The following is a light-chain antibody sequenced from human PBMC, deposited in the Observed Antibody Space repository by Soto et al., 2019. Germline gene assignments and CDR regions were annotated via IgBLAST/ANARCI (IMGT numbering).Light chain of an antibody. Sequence: QSALTQPASVSGSPGQSITISCTGTSSTVGGFNVVSWYQQHPGKAPKVIIYEGIKRPSGVSNRFSGSNSGSTASLTISGLQAEDEADYYCCSYVGETTYGFGTGTKLTVL. CDR3: CSYVGETTYG. V-gene: IGLV2-23*01. CDR2: EGI. CDR1: SSTVGGFNV. J-gene: IGLJ1*01.